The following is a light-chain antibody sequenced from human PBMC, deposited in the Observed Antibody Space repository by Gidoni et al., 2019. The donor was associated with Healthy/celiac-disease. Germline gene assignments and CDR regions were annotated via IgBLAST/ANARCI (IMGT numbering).Light chain of an antibody. V-gene: IGKV1-5*03. CDR2: KAS. CDR3: QQYNSYSSS. J-gene: IGKJ2*04. Sequence: DIQMTQSPSTLSASVGESVTITCRASQSISSWLALYQQKPGKTPKLLIYKASSLESGVPSRFRGSGSGTEFTLTISCLQPDDFATYYCQQYNSYSSSFGQGTKLEIK. CDR1: QSISSW.